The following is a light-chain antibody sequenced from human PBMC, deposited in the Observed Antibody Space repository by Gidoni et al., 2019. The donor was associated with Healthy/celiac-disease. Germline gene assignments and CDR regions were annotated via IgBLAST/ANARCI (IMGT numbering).Light chain of an antibody. J-gene: IGKJ1*01. V-gene: IGKV1-6*01. CDR2: AAT. CDR3: LQDYNFPWP. Sequence: AIQMTQSPSSLSASVGDRVTITCRASQGIRNDLGWFQQKPGKAPKLLIYAATILQIGVPSRFSVSGSGTDFTLTISSLQPEDFSTYYCLQDYNFPWPFGQWTKVEIK. CDR1: QGIRND.